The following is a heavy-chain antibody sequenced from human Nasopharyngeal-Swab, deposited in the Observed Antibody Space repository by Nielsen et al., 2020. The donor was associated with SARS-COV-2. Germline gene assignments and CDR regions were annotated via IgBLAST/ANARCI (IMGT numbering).Heavy chain of an antibody. CDR3: ARDPIGAVAGPGGY. J-gene: IGHJ4*02. CDR1: GFTVSSNY. V-gene: IGHV3-53*01. Sequence: GESLKISCAASGFTVSSNYMSWVRQAPGKGLEWVSVIYSGGSTYYADSVKGRFTIPRDNSKNTLYLQMNSLRAEDTAVYYCARDPIGAVAGPGGYWGQGTLVTVSS. D-gene: IGHD6-19*01. CDR2: IYSGGST.